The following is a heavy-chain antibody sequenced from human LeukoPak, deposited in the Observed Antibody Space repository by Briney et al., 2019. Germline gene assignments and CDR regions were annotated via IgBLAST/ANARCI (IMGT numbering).Heavy chain of an antibody. Sequence: SVKVSCKASGGTFSSYAISWVRQAPGQGLEWMGGIIPIFGTANYAQKFQGRVTITTDESTSTAYMELSGLRSEDTAVYYCARDHGYCSSTSCYPYYWGQGTLVTVSS. CDR2: IIPIFGTA. CDR3: ARDHGYCSSTSCYPYY. D-gene: IGHD2-2*01. V-gene: IGHV1-69*05. J-gene: IGHJ4*02. CDR1: GGTFSSYA.